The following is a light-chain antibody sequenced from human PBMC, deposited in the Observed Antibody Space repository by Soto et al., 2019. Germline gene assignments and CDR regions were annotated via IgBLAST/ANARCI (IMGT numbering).Light chain of an antibody. Sequence: DTVLTQSPAALSLSPGETATLSCRASQSVRGHLAWYQHKPGQAPRLLIYDASYRATGVPLRFSGSGSGADFTLTISSLESGDSATYYCQQRSDWPPITFGQGTRLEIK. CDR1: QSVRGH. V-gene: IGKV3-11*01. J-gene: IGKJ5*01. CDR2: DAS. CDR3: QQRSDWPPIT.